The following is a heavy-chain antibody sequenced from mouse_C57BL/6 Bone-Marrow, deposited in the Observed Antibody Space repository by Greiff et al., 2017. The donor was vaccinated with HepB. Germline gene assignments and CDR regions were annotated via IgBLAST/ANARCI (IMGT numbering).Heavy chain of an antibody. CDR2: IWSGGST. J-gene: IGHJ3*01. Sequence: VKLVESGPGLVQPSQSLSITCTVSGFSLTSYGVHWVRQSPGKGLEWLGVIWSGGSTDYNAAFISRLSISKDNSKSQVFFKMNSLQADDTAIYYCARGGTLFAYWGQGTLVTVSA. V-gene: IGHV2-2*01. CDR3: ARGGTLFAY. CDR1: GFSLTSYG.